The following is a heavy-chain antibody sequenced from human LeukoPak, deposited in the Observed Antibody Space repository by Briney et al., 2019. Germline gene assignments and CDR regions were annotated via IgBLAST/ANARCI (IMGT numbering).Heavy chain of an antibody. CDR1: GYTITSYA. D-gene: IGHD2-21*02. J-gene: IGHJ6*02. V-gene: IGHV7-4-1*02. CDR2: INTITGNP. CDR3: ARAYYCGGDCYPPYDYYYGMDV. Sequence: ASVKVSCKASGYTITSYAMNWVRQAPGQGLEWMGWINTITGNPTYAQGFTGRFVFSLDTSVSTAYLQISSLKAEDTAVYYCARAYYCGGDCYPPYDYYYGMDVWGQGTTVTVSS.